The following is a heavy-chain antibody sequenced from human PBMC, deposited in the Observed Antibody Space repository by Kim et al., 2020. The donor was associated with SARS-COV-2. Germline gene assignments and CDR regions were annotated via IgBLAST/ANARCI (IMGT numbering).Heavy chain of an antibody. D-gene: IGHD1-26*01. Sequence: SETLSLTCTVSGGSISSYYWSWIRQPPGKGLEWIGYIYYSGSTNYNPSLKSRVTISVDTSKNQFSLKLSSVTAADTAVYYCAREGHSSWELLYAFDIWGQGTMVTVSS. CDR2: IYYSGST. CDR1: GGSISSYY. V-gene: IGHV4-59*01. CDR3: AREGHSSWELLYAFDI. J-gene: IGHJ3*02.